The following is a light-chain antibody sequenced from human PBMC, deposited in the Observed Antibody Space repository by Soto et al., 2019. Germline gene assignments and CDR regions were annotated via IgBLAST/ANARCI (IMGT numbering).Light chain of an antibody. J-gene: IGLJ3*02. Sequence: QSALAQPPSVSGTPGQRRTISCSGGTSNIGSNNVYWYQQLPGAAPKLLIYSNDQRPSGVPERFSGSRSGTSASLAISDLRSEDEGDYFCAAWDDSLRGVMFGGGTKLTVL. CDR1: TSNIGSNN. V-gene: IGLV1-47*02. CDR3: AAWDDSLRGVM. CDR2: SND.